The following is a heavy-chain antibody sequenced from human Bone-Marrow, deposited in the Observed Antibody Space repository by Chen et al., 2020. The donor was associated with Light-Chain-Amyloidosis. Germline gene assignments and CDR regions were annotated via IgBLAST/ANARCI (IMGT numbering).Heavy chain of an antibody. Sequence: QVQLVQSGAEVKKPGSSVRVSCKASADTFNTYHVSWVRQAPGQGLEWMGGVIPSYRSTNYAQKFQGRVTITVDESTSTAYMELSSLRIEDTAVYYCAKDRCTSISCSDFDYWGQGTLVTVSS. CDR3: AKDRCTSISCSDFDY. CDR2: VIPSYRST. V-gene: IGHV1-69*01. CDR1: ADTFNTYH. J-gene: IGHJ4*02. D-gene: IGHD2-2*01.